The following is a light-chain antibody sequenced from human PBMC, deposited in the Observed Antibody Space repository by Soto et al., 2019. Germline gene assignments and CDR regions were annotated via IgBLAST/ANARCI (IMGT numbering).Light chain of an antibody. CDR1: SSDVGACNY. V-gene: IGLV2-8*01. J-gene: IGLJ1*01. CDR3: NSYTSSSTHV. Sequence: QSALTQPPSASGSPGQSVTISCTGTSSDVGACNYVSWFQQHPGKAPKLMIYEVSKRPSGVPDRFSGSKSGSTASLTVSGLQAEDEADYYCNSYTSSSTHVFGTGTKLTVL. CDR2: EVS.